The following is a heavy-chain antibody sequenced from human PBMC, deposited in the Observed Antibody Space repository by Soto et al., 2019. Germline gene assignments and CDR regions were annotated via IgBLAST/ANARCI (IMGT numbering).Heavy chain of an antibody. CDR2: ISAYNGNT. CDR1: GYTFTSNG. V-gene: IGHV1-18*01. CDR3: ARWANMDV. Sequence: GAPVKLSCKAPGYTFTSNGLTWVRQAPGQGLEWMGWISAYNGNTNYAQKFQGRVTMTTDASTSTAYMELRSLRSDDAAVYYCARWANMDVWGKGSTVTVSS. J-gene: IGHJ6*03.